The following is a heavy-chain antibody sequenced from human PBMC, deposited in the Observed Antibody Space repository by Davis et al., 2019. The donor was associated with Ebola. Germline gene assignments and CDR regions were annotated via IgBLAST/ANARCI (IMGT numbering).Heavy chain of an antibody. J-gene: IGHJ6*02. D-gene: IGHD3-10*01. CDR3: AKDGGSGRSYGMDV. V-gene: IGHV3-43*02. CDR2: ISGDGGST. Sequence: GESLKISCAASGFTFDDYAMHWVRQAPGKGLEWVSLISGDGGSTYYADSVKGRFTISRDNSKNSLYLQMNSLRTEDTALYYCAKDGGSGRSYGMDVWGQGTTVTVSS. CDR1: GFTFDDYA.